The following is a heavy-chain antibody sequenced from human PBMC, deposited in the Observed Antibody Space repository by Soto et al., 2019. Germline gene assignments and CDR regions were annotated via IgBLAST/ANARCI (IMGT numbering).Heavy chain of an antibody. CDR1: GFTFSSYS. CDR3: ARDFHATIVVATEGWFDP. V-gene: IGHV3-48*02. J-gene: IGHJ5*02. Sequence: EVQLVESGGGLVQPGGSLRLSCAASGFTFSSYSMNWVRQAPGQGLEWVSYISSSSSTIYYADSVKGRFTISRDNAKNSLYLQMNSLRDEDTAVYYCARDFHATIVVATEGWFDPWGQGTLVTVSS. D-gene: IGHD3-22*01. CDR2: ISSSSSTI.